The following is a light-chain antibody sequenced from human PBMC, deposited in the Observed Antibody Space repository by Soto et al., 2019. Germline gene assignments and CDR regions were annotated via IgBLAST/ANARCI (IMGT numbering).Light chain of an antibody. CDR2: GAS. J-gene: IGKJ5*01. CDR3: QQYNNWPPIT. V-gene: IGKV3-15*01. CDR1: QSVSSN. Sequence: EIVMTQSPATLSVSPGERAILSCRASQSVSSNLAWYQQKPGQAPRLLIYGASTRATGIPARFSGSGSGTEFTLTISSLQSEDFAVYYWQQYNNWPPITFGQGTRLEIK.